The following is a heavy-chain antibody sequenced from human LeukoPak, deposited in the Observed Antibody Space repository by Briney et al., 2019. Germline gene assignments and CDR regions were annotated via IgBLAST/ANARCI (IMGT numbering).Heavy chain of an antibody. D-gene: IGHD3-22*01. V-gene: IGHV4-30-2*01. J-gene: IGHJ3*02. CDR2: IYHSGST. CDR1: GGSISSGGYS. Sequence: SETLSLTCAVSGGSISSGGYSWSWIRQPPGKGLEWIGYIYHSGSTYYNPSLKSRVTISVDRSKNQFSLKLSSVTAADTAVYYCASYDSSGSHAFDIWGQGTMVTVSS. CDR3: ASYDSSGSHAFDI.